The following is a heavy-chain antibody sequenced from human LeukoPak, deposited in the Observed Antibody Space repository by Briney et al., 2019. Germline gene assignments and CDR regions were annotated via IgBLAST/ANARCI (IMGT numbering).Heavy chain of an antibody. CDR2: ISASAFTK. J-gene: IGHJ4*02. V-gene: IGHV3-23*01. CDR1: GFIFNNFA. CDR3: AKSLRGYSGYDSF. Sequence: GGSLRLSCPASGFIFNNFAMSWVRQAPGKGLEWVSDISASAFTKTYADSVKGRFTISRDNSKNTVSLQMNSVRVEDTAIYYCAKSLRGYSGYDSFGGQGTQVTVSS. D-gene: IGHD5-12*01.